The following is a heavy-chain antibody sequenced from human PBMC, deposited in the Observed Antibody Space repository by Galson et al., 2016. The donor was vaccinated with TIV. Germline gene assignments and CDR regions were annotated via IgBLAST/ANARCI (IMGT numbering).Heavy chain of an antibody. CDR3: ARDRVVDATYYYYYYGMDV. V-gene: IGHV3-66*02. J-gene: IGHJ6*02. CDR1: GLSVSVNY. Sequence: SLRLSCAASGLSVSVNYMTWVRQAPGKGLEWVSLISDGVNTYYPDSVKGRFTISRDNSKNTLYLRMNSLRVEDTAVYYCARDRVVDATYYYYYYGMDVWGQGTAVTVSS. D-gene: IGHD2-15*01. CDR2: ISDGVNT.